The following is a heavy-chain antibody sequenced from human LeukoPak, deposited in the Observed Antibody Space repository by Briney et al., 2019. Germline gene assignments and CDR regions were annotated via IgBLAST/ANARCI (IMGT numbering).Heavy chain of an antibody. J-gene: IGHJ4*02. D-gene: IGHD3-10*01. CDR2: ISGSGGST. Sequence: AGGSLRLSCAASGFTFSSYSMSWVRQAPGKGLEWVSAISGSGGSTYYADSVKGRFTISRDNSKNTLYLQMNSLRAEDTAVYYCAKRASHYYGSGSYYEDYWGQGTLVTVSS. CDR1: GFTFSSYS. V-gene: IGHV3-23*01. CDR3: AKRASHYYGSGSYYEDY.